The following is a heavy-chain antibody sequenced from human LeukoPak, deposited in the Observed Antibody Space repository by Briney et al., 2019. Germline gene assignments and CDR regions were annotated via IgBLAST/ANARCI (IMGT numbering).Heavy chain of an antibody. V-gene: IGHV1-2*06. D-gene: IGHD2-2*01. CDR2: INPNSGGT. Sequence: ASVKVSCKASGYTFTGYYMHWVRQAPGQGLEWMGRINPNSGGTNYAQKFQGRVTMPRDTSISTAYMELSRLRSDDTAVYYCARSKRGYCSSTSCYFFDYWGQGTLVTVSS. CDR3: ARSKRGYCSSTSCYFFDY. J-gene: IGHJ4*02. CDR1: GYTFTGYY.